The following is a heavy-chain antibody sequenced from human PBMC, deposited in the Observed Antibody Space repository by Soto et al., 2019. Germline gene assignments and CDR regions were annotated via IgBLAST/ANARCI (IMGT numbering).Heavy chain of an antibody. CDR3: ARSSANYYAFWSGYSSGMEV. D-gene: IGHD3-3*01. J-gene: IGHJ6*02. CDR1: GYTFTSYG. CDR2: ISAYNGNT. Sequence: ASVKVSCKASGYTFTSYGISWVRQAPGQGLEWMGWISAYNGNTNYAQELQGRVTMTKDTSTSTAYMELRSLRSDDTAVYYCARSSANYYAFWSGYSSGMEVWGQGTTVTVSS. V-gene: IGHV1-18*04.